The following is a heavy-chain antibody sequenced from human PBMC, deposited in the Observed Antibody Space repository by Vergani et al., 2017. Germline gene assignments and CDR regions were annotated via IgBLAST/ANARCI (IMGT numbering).Heavy chain of an antibody. CDR2: MNPNSGNT. CDR1: GYTFTSYD. D-gene: IGHD4-17*01. CDR3: ARDLRGDYVDYYYGMDV. Sequence: QVQLVQSGAEVKKPGASVKVSCKASGYTFTSYDINWVRQATGQGLEWMGWMNPNSGNTGYAQKFQGRVTMTRNTSISTAYMELSSLRSEDTAVYYCARDLRGDYVDYYYGMDVWGQGTTVTVSS. J-gene: IGHJ6*02. V-gene: IGHV1-8*01.